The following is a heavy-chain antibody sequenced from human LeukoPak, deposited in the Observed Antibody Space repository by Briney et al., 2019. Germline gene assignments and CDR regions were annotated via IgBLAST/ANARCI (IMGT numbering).Heavy chain of an antibody. D-gene: IGHD4-17*01. CDR3: ARVDYGDYVPSG. Sequence: PSETLSLTCTVSGGSISSYYWSWIRQPPGKGLEWIGYIYYSGSTNYNPSLKSRVTISVDTSKNQFSLKLSSVTAADTAVYYCARVDYGDYVPSGWGQGTLVTVSS. CDR2: IYYSGST. J-gene: IGHJ4*02. CDR1: GGSISSYY. V-gene: IGHV4-59*01.